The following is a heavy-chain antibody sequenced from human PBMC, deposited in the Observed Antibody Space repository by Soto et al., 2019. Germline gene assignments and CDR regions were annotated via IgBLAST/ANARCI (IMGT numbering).Heavy chain of an antibody. CDR3: ASVVDTAMGFFDY. Sequence: SETLSLTCAVYGRSFSCYYWSWIRQPPGKGLEWIGEINHSGSTNYNPSLKSRVTISVDTSKNQFSLKLSSVTAADTAVYYCASVVDTAMGFFDYWGQGTLVTVSS. V-gene: IGHV4-34*01. D-gene: IGHD5-18*01. J-gene: IGHJ4*02. CDR2: INHSGST. CDR1: GRSFSCYY.